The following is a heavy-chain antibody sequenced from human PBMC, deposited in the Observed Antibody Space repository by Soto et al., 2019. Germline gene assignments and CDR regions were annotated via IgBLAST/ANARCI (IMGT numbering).Heavy chain of an antibody. Sequence: GESLKISCAASGFTFSSYAMSWVRQAPGKGLEWVSAISGSGGSTYYADSVKGRFTISRDNSKNTLYLQMNSLRAEDTAVYYCAKDFDWDLELDYWGQGTLVTVSS. CDR3: AKDFDWDLELDY. V-gene: IGHV3-23*01. J-gene: IGHJ4*02. CDR2: ISGSGGST. D-gene: IGHD3-9*01. CDR1: GFTFSSYA.